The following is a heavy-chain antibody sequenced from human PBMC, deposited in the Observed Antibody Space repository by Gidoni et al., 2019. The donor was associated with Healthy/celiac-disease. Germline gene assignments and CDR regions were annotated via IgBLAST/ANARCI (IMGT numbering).Heavy chain of an antibody. J-gene: IGHJ4*02. CDR2: IIPILGIA. CDR3: ARITYSYGYGRGYYVDY. CDR1: GGTFRSYA. Sequence: QVQLVQSGAEVKKPGSSVKVSCKASGGTFRSYAISWVRQAPGQGLEWMGRIIPILGIANYAQKFQGRVTITADKSTSTAYMELSSLRSEDTAVYYCARITYSYGYGRGYYVDYWGQGTLVTVSS. V-gene: IGHV1-69*09. D-gene: IGHD5-18*01.